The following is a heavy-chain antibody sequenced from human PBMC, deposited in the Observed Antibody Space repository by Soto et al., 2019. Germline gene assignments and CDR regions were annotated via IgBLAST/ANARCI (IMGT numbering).Heavy chain of an antibody. V-gene: IGHV3-23*01. D-gene: IGHD6-19*01. J-gene: IGHJ4*02. CDR3: AKVQQWMGLTNTFDI. Sequence: ASWFNSVNFGVSFILQEKGKGLEWVSAISGSGGSTYYADSVKGRFTISRDNSKNTLYLQMNSLRAEDTAVYYCAKVQQWMGLTNTFDISGQGTLVIGSS. CDR2: ISGSGGST. CDR1: WFNSVNFG.